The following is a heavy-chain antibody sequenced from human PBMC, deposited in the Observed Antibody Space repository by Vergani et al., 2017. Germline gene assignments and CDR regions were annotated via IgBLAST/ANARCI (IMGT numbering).Heavy chain of an antibody. CDR2: IYPGDSDT. J-gene: IGHJ6*02. CDR3: ARERGYYGSGSYLPTWYGMDV. V-gene: IGHV5-51*01. Sequence: EVQLVQSGAEVKKPGESLKISCKGSGYSFTSYWIGWVRQMPGKGLEWMGIIYPGDSDTRYSPSFQGQVTISADKSISTAYLQWSSLKASDTAMYYFARERGYYGSGSYLPTWYGMDVWGQGTTVTVSS. D-gene: IGHD3-10*01. CDR1: GYSFTSYW.